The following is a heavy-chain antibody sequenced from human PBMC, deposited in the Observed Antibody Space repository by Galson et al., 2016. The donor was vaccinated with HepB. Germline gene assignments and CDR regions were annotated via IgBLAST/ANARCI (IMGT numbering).Heavy chain of an antibody. D-gene: IGHD2/OR15-2a*01. Sequence: SLRLSCAASGFKFPDYAMHWVRQAPGKGLEWVSGINWNSGTEAYAESVKGRFTISRDNAEKSLYLQMNSLRLEDTALYYCAKTEYCDKSYFDSWGQGTTVTVSP. V-gene: IGHV3-9*01. J-gene: IGHJ4*03. CDR1: GFKFPDYA. CDR3: AKTEYCDKSYFDS. CDR2: INWNSGTE.